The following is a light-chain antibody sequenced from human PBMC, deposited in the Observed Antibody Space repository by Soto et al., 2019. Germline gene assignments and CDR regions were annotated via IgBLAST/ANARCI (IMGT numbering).Light chain of an antibody. CDR2: AAS. Sequence: DIQMTQSPSSLSASVGDRVTITCRASQSINSYLNWCQQKPGKAPKLLVYAASSLQSGAPSRFSGSGSGTDVTLTISSVQPGDFATNYCHQSYSTPRYTVGQGTKLEIK. J-gene: IGKJ2*01. CDR1: QSINSY. V-gene: IGKV1-39*01. CDR3: HQSYSTPRYT.